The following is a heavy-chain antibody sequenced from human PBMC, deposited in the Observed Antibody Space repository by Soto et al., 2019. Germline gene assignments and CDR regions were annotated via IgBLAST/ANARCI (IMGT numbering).Heavy chain of an antibody. D-gene: IGHD2-15*01. CDR3: ARVVEAHTNFDY. V-gene: IGHV4-61*01. CDR1: GGSVSSGSYY. CDR2: IYYSGIT. J-gene: IGHJ4*02. Sequence: SETLSLTCTVSGGSVSSGSYYWSWIRQPPGKGLEWIGYIYYSGITNYNPSLKSRVTISVDTSKNQFSLKVSSVTAADTAVYYCARVVEAHTNFDYWGQGTLVTVSS.